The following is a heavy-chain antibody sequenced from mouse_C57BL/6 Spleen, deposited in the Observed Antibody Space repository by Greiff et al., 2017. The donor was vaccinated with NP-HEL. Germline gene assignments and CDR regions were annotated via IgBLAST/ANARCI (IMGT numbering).Heavy chain of an antibody. J-gene: IGHJ4*01. Sequence: DVKLVESEGGLVQPGSSMKLSCTASGFTFSDYYMAWVRQVPEKGLEWVANINYDGSSTYYLDSLKSRFIISRDNAKNILYLQMSSLKSEDTATYYCARDYARDYWGQGTSVTVSS. V-gene: IGHV5-16*01. CDR2: INYDGSST. CDR3: ARDYARDY. CDR1: GFTFSDYY.